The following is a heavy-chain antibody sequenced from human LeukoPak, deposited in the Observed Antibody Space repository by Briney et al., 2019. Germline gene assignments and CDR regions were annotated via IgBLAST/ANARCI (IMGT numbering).Heavy chain of an antibody. D-gene: IGHD2-2*01. Sequence: SETLSLTCTVSGGSISSGDYYWSWIRQPPGKGLEWIGYIYNSGTIYYNPSLKSRLTISVDTSRNQFPLRLRSVTAADTAVYYCATAPLPATMWNWYFDLWGRGTLVTVSS. CDR2: IYNSGTI. CDR1: GGSISSGDYY. CDR3: ATAPLPATMWNWYFDL. V-gene: IGHV4-30-4*01. J-gene: IGHJ2*01.